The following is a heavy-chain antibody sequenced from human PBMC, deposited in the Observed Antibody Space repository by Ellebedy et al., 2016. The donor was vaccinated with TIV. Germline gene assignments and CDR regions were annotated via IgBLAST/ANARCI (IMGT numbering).Heavy chain of an antibody. Sequence: SQTLSLTCAISGDSVSSNTAAWNWIRQSPSRGLEWLGRTYYRSQWYNDYAVSVKSRITSNADTSRNQFSLQLNSVTPADTAVYYCEQDPSWCQSCLDVWGQGTTVTVSS. CDR2: TYYRSQWYN. J-gene: IGHJ6*02. V-gene: IGHV6-1*01. D-gene: IGHD2-8*01. CDR3: EQDPSWCQSCLDV. CDR1: GDSVSSNTAA.